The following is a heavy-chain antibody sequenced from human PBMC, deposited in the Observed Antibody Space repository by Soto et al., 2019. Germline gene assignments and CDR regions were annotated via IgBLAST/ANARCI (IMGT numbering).Heavy chain of an antibody. Sequence: GGSLRLSCAASGFTFSSYSMNWVRQAPGKGLEWVSSISSSSSYIYYADSVKGRFTISRDNAKNSLYLQMNSLRAEDTAVYYCARGPPEYCSSTSCYGPVDYWGQGTLVTVSS. CDR3: ARGPPEYCSSTSCYGPVDY. CDR1: GFTFSSYS. J-gene: IGHJ4*02. D-gene: IGHD2-2*01. CDR2: ISSSSSYI. V-gene: IGHV3-21*01.